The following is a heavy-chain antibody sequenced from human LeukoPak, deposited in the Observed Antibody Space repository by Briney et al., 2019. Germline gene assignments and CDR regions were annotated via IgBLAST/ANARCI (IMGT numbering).Heavy chain of an antibody. CDR2: IYSGGST. V-gene: IGHV3-53*01. CDR1: GFAFSNAW. Sequence: PGGSLRLSRAASGFAFSNAWMSWVRQAPGKGLECVSVIYSGGSTYYADSVKGRFTISRDNSKNTLYLQMNSLRAEDTAVYYCARDLHYYGMDVWGQGTTVTVSS. J-gene: IGHJ6*02. CDR3: ARDLHYYGMDV.